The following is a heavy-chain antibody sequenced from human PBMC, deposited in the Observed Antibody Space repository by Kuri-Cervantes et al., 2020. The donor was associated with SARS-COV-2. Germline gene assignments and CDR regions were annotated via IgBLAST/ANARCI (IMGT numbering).Heavy chain of an antibody. D-gene: IGHD3-10*01. J-gene: IGHJ5*02. CDR3: ARLWFGEYYEGDWFDP. Sequence: SETLSLTCAVSGGSISSSNWWSWVRQPPGKGLEWIGEIYHSGSTNYNPSLKSRVTISVDKSKNQFSLKLSSVTAADTAVYYCARLWFGEYYEGDWFDPWGQGTLVTVSS. V-gene: IGHV4-4*02. CDR1: GGSISSSNW. CDR2: IYHSGST.